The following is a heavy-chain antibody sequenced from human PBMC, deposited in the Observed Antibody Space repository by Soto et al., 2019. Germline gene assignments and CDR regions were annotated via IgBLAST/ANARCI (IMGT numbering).Heavy chain of an antibody. Sequence: EVQLLETGGGSVHVGGSLRLSCAVSGFNLRNYEMNWVRQVPGKGLEWISKISGSNNNIYYADSVQGRFTISRDNANNGLLLQMTSLRSEDTATYHCATEELCGADCYFFKHWGQGTLVTVSS. CDR1: GFNLRNYE. CDR3: ATEELCGADCYFFKH. D-gene: IGHD2-21*02. J-gene: IGHJ4*02. V-gene: IGHV3-48*03. CDR2: ISGSNNNI.